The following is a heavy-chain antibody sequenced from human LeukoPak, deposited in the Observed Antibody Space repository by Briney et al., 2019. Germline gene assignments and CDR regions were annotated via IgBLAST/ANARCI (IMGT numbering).Heavy chain of an antibody. CDR2: ISYDGSNK. D-gene: IGHD3-3*01. CDR1: GFTFSSYA. V-gene: IGHV3-30*18. Sequence: GGSLRLSCAASGFTFSSYAMHLVRQAPGKGLEWVAVISYDGSNKYYADSVKGRFTISRDNSKNTLYLQMNSLRAEDTAVYYCAKDVGPVLECFDYWGQGTLVTVSS. J-gene: IGHJ4*02. CDR3: AKDVGPVLECFDY.